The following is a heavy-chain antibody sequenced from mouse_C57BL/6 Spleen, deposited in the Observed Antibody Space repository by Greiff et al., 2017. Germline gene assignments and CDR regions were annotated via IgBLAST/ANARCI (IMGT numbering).Heavy chain of an antibody. D-gene: IGHD2-4*01. J-gene: IGHJ2*01. Sequence: VQLQQPGAELVKPGASVKLSCKASGYTFTSYWMHWVKQRPGQGLEWIGMIHPNSGSTNYNEKFKSKATLTVDKSSSTAYMQLSSLTSEDSAVYYCARGWDDYTTRGYWGQGTTLTVSS. CDR1: GYTFTSYW. CDR3: ARGWDDYTTRGY. V-gene: IGHV1-64*01. CDR2: IHPNSGST.